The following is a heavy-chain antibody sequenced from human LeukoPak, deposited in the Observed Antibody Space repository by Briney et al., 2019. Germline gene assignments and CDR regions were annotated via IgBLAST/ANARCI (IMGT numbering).Heavy chain of an antibody. CDR3: AREARLYYYDSSGYPDHIDY. J-gene: IGHJ4*02. V-gene: IGHV3-7*01. Sequence: GGSLRLSCAASGFTFSSYWMSWVRQAPGKGLEWVANIKQDGSEKYYVDSVKGRFTISRDNAKNSLYLQMNSLRAEDTAVYYCAREARLYYYDSSGYPDHIDYWGQGTLVTVSS. CDR1: GFTFSSYW. CDR2: IKQDGSEK. D-gene: IGHD3-22*01.